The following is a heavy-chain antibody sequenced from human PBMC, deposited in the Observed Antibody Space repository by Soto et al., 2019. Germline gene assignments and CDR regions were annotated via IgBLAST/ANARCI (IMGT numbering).Heavy chain of an antibody. D-gene: IGHD2-15*01. V-gene: IGHV1-3*01. Sequence: ASVKVSCKASGYTFTSYAMHWVRQAPGQRLEWMGWINAGNGNTKYSQKFQGRFIISRDDSKNTLFLQMNSLRAEDTAVYYCATAKLLLPWLFDYWGQGTLVTVSS. CDR1: GYTFTSYA. CDR3: ATAKLLLPWLFDY. J-gene: IGHJ4*02. CDR2: INAGNGNT.